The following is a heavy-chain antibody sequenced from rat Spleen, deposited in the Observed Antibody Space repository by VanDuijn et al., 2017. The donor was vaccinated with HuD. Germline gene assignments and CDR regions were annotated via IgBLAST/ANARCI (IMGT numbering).Heavy chain of an antibody. J-gene: IGHJ2*01. CDR2: ISSGGST. CDR1: GFSLTSYS. CDR3: ARPTGY. D-gene: IGHD1-11*01. V-gene: IGHV2-6*01. Sequence: QVQLKESGPGLVQPSQTLSLTCTVSGFSLTSYSVSWVRQPPGKGLEWIAAISSGGSTYYNSALKSRLSISRDTSESQVFLKINSQQTEDTAMYFCARPTGYWGQGVIVTVSS.